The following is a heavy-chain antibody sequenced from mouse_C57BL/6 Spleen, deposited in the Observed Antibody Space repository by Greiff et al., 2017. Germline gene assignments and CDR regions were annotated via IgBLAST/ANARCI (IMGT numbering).Heavy chain of an antibody. CDR2: IRLKSDNYAT. CDR3: TYGACAY. V-gene: IGHV6-3*01. Sequence: EVKLQESGGGLVPPGGSMKLSCVASGFTFSNYWMNWVRQSPEKGLEWVAQIRLKSDNYATHYAESVKGRFTISRDDSKSSVYLQMNNLRAEDTGIYYCTYGACAYWGQGTLVTVSA. CDR1: GFTFSNYW. J-gene: IGHJ3*01. D-gene: IGHD1-1*02.